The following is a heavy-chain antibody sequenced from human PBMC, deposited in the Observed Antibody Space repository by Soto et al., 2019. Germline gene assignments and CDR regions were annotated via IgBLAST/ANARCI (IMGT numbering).Heavy chain of an antibody. Sequence: QVQLVQSGAEVKKPGASVKVSCKASGYTFTSYGISWVRQAPGQGLEWMGWISAYNGNTNYAQKLQGRVTMTTDTSTSTAYMELRSLRSDDTAVYYCTRVVYSGKAVLFWFDPWGQGTLVTVSS. V-gene: IGHV1-18*01. CDR2: ISAYNGNT. CDR1: GYTFTSYG. D-gene: IGHD2-8*01. J-gene: IGHJ5*02. CDR3: TRVVYSGKAVLFWFDP.